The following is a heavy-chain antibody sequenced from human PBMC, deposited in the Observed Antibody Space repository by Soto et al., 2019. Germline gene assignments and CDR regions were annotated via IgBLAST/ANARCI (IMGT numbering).Heavy chain of an antibody. D-gene: IGHD3-3*01. CDR2: IIPIFGTA. V-gene: IGHV1-69*13. J-gene: IGHJ5*02. Sequence: SVKVSCKASGGTFSSYAISWVRQAPGQGLEWMGGIIPIFGTANYAQKFQGRVTITADESTSTAYMELSSLRSEDTAVYYCARVPYFWSGYFYWFDPWGQGTLVTVS. CDR3: ARVPYFWSGYFYWFDP. CDR1: GGTFSSYA.